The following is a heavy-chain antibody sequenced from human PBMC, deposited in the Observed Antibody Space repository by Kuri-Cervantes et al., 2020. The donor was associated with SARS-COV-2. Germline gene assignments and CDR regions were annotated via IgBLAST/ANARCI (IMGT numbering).Heavy chain of an antibody. CDR2: VRGKANNYAT. CDR3: ARDLRLGNSLDY. Sequence: LSLTCAASGVTFSSYWMSWVRQAPGKGLEWVGRVRGKANNYATAYAASVKGRFTISRDDSKNMAYLQMNSLKTEDTAVYYCARDLRLGNSLDYWGQGTLVTVSS. D-gene: IGHD7-27*01. V-gene: IGHV3-73*01. CDR1: GVTFSSYW. J-gene: IGHJ4*02.